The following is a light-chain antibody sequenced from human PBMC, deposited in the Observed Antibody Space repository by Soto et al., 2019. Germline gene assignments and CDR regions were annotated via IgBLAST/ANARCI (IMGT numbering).Light chain of an antibody. CDR2: NVY. CDR3: SSYTISGTYV. V-gene: IGLV2-14*03. CDR1: SSDVGAYNF. Sequence: QSALTQPASVSGSPGQSITISCTGTSSDVGAYNFVSWHQQHPGKAPKLIIYNVYDRPSGISYRFSGSKSGNTASLTISGLQGEDEADYYCSSYTISGTYVFGTGTKVTVL. J-gene: IGLJ1*01.